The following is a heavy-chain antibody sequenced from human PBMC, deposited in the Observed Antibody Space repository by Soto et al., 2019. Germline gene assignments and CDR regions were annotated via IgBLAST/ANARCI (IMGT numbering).Heavy chain of an antibody. CDR1: GGSFSGYY. CDR3: AICVAGNTYYYYGMDV. CDR2: INHSGST. V-gene: IGHV4-34*01. Sequence: SETLSLTCAVYGGSFSGYYWSWIRQPPGKGLEWIGEINHSGSTNYNPSLKSRVTISVDTSKNQFSLKLSSVTAADTAVYYCAICVAGNTYYYYGMDVWGQGTTVTVSS. J-gene: IGHJ6*02. D-gene: IGHD6-19*01.